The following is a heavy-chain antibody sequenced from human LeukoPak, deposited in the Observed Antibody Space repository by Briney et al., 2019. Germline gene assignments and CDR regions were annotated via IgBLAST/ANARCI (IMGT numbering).Heavy chain of an antibody. J-gene: IGHJ4*02. CDR2: IIPNFGTA. D-gene: IGHD5-12*01. CDR3: ARDSIVGGYAELDY. CDR1: GGTFSSYA. Sequence: ASVKVSCKASGGTFSSYAISWVRQAPGQGLEWMGGIIPNFGTANYAQKFQGRVTITADESTSTAYMELSSLRSEDTAVYYCARDSIVGGYAELDYWGQGTLVTVSS. V-gene: IGHV1-69*13.